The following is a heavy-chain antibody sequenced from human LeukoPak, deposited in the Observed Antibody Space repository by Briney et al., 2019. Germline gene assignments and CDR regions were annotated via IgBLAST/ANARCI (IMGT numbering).Heavy chain of an antibody. V-gene: IGHV3-23*01. Sequence: GGSLRLSCAASGFTFSSYAMSWVRQAPGKRLEWVSAISGSGGSTYYADSVKGRFTISRDNSKNTLYLQMNSLRAEDTAVYYCAKGHLPYSSSWSDYWGQGTLVTVSS. CDR1: GFTFSSYA. J-gene: IGHJ4*02. CDR3: AKGHLPYSSSWSDY. CDR2: ISGSGGST. D-gene: IGHD6-13*01.